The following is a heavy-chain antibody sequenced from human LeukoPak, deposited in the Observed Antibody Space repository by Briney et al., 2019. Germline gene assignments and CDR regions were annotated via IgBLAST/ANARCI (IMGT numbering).Heavy chain of an antibody. J-gene: IGHJ5*02. Sequence: GESLKISCQGSGYSFATYWIGWVRQMPGKGLEWMGIIYPPDSDVKYSPSFQGLVTISADKSINTAYLQWKSLKASDTAMYYCARLSDYGFNWFDPWGQGTLVTVSS. CDR2: IYPPDSDV. CDR1: GYSFATYW. CDR3: ARLSDYGFNWFDP. V-gene: IGHV5-51*01. D-gene: IGHD3-3*01.